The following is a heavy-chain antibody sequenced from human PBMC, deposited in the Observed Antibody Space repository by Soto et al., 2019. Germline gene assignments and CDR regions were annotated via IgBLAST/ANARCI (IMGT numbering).Heavy chain of an antibody. Sequence: QVQLVQSGSEVKKPGSSVKVSCKASGDTFSIYTISWVRQAPGQGLEWMGRVIPIFDITSYTQRFQGRVTITADKSTTTVYMELSSLRSEATAVYYCARDRDNSNWPNFDFWGQGTLVTVSS. J-gene: IGHJ4*02. D-gene: IGHD6-13*01. CDR2: VIPIFDIT. CDR1: GDTFSIYT. CDR3: ARDRDNSNWPNFDF. V-gene: IGHV1-69*02.